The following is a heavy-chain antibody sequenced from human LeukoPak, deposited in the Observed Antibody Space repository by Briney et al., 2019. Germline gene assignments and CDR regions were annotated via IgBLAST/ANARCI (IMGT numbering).Heavy chain of an antibody. D-gene: IGHD3-10*02. CDR3: AKDVLGYNSTIDY. J-gene: IGHJ4*02. Sequence: GGSLRLSCAASGFTLSSYAMNWVRQAPGKGLEWVSAVSGSGAYTYYADSVKGRFTISRDNSKNTVYLQMNSLRAEDTAVYYCAKDVLGYNSTIDYWGQGTLVTVSS. CDR2: VSGSGAYT. CDR1: GFTLSSYA. V-gene: IGHV3-23*01.